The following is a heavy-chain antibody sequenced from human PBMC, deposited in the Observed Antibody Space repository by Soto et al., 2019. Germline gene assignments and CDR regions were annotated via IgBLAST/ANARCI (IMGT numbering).Heavy chain of an antibody. D-gene: IGHD3-22*01. CDR2: ISSSSSYI. V-gene: IGHV3-21*01. CDR3: ARDGAWYYYDSSGYSNWFDP. J-gene: IGHJ5*02. CDR1: GFTFSSYS. Sequence: LRLSCAASGFTFSSYSMNWVRQAPGKGLEWVSSISSSSSYIYYADSVEGRFTISRDNAKNSLYLQMNSLRAEDTAVYYCARDGAWYYYDSSGYSNWFDPWGQGTLVTVSS.